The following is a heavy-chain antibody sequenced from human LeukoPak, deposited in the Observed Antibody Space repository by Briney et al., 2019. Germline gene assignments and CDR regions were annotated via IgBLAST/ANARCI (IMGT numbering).Heavy chain of an antibody. J-gene: IGHJ4*02. CDR2: ISGGGGST. Sequence: GGSLRLSCAASGFTFSSYEMSWVRQAPGKGLEWVSAISGGGGSTYYADSVKGRFTISRDNSKNTLYLQMNSLRAEDTAVYYCAKSGYNRFDYWGQGTLVTVSS. D-gene: IGHD5-24*01. V-gene: IGHV3-23*01. CDR1: GFTFSSYE. CDR3: AKSGYNRFDY.